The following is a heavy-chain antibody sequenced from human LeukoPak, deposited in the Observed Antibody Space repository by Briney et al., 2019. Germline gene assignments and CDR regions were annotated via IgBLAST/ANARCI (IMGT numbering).Heavy chain of an antibody. CDR1: GGSISSYY. V-gene: IGHV4-4*07. CDR2: IYTTGAT. Sequence: PSEALSLTCTVSGGSISSYYWSWIRQPPGKGLEWFGRIYTTGATQYNLSLKSRVTMSVDTSTNQYSLNLTSVTAADTAVYYCGRQGYTASHYFLNYWSQGSLVVVS. D-gene: IGHD2-2*02. CDR3: GRQGYTASHYFLNY. J-gene: IGHJ4*02.